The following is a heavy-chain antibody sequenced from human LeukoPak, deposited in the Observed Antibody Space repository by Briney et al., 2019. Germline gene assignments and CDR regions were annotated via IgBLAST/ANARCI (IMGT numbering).Heavy chain of an antibody. V-gene: IGHV3-66*01. J-gene: IGHJ4*02. D-gene: IGHD6-13*01. CDR3: ARDPAAVSTNTYG. CDR2: IYSGGST. Sequence: GGSLRLSCAASGLDVRNHYMRWVRQAPGKGLEWVSLIYSGGSTYYTDSVKGRLTISRDGSKNMLYLQMNSLRVEDTAVYYCARDPAAVSTNTYGWGQGTLVTVS. CDR1: GLDVRNHY.